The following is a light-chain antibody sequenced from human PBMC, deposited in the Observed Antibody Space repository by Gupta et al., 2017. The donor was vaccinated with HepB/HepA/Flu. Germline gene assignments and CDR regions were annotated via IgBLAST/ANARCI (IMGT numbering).Light chain of an antibody. Sequence: AIQLTQSPSSLSASVGDRVTITCRASQGISSALAWYQQKPGKPPKLLIFDASSLESEVSSRVSGSGSGTDFTLTISSLQPEDFATYYCQQFYNGVTFGGGTKVEIK. CDR1: QGISSA. CDR3: QQFYNGVT. J-gene: IGKJ4*01. V-gene: IGKV1D-13*01. CDR2: DAS.